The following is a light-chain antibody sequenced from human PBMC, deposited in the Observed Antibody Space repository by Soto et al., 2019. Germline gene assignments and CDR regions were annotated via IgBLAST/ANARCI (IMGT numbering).Light chain of an antibody. CDR3: ASWDDNLSGPV. V-gene: IGLV2-14*02. Sequence: QSVLTQPASVSGSPGQSITISCIGTSSDVGSYNLVSWYQQHPGKAPKVLIYEVSERPSGVPDRFSASKSGTSASLAISGLLSDDEAHYYCASWDDNLSGPVFGGGTKLTVL. J-gene: IGLJ3*02. CDR1: SSDVGSYNL. CDR2: EVS.